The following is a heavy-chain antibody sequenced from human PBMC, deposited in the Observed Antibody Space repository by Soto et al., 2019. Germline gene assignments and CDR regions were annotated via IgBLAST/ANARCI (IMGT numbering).Heavy chain of an antibody. CDR1: GFSLNTGGLG. D-gene: IGHD2-21*02. CDR2: IYWDDDK. Sequence: QITLKESGPTLVKPTQTLTLTCTFSGFSLNTGGLGVGWIRQPPGKALEWLALIYWDDDKRYSPSLKSRLSITKDNSNGQVVLTLTYMDPVHTTRYYCTQRPCCGDCLRSYSSHYYYGMDAWGQGTTVSASS. J-gene: IGHJ6*02. CDR3: TQRPCCGDCLRSYSSHYYYGMDA. V-gene: IGHV2-5*02.